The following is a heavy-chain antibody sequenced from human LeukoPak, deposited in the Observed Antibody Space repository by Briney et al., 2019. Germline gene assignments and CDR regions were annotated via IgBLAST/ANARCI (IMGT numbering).Heavy chain of an antibody. D-gene: IGHD5-18*01. CDR1: ARSISSYY. V-gene: IGHV4-59*01. Sequence: PTQSLSLTFTVAARSISSYYCSCVRQHPGNGLGWIGYNYYSGSTNYNPSLNSRVTISVDTSKNQFSPKMRSVTAADTAVYYCAREGNTAMVGKFDYWGQGTLVTVSS. J-gene: IGHJ4*02. CDR2: NYYSGST. CDR3: AREGNTAMVGKFDY.